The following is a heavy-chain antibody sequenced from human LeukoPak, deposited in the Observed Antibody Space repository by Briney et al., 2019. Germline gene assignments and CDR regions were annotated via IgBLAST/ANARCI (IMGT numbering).Heavy chain of an antibody. CDR3: ARDWGYAFDY. CDR1: GFAFTSSP. D-gene: IGHD3-16*01. V-gene: IGHV3-48*01. CDR2: IRADGVADT. Sequence: GGSLRLSCAASGFAFTSSPMNWVRQAPGKGLEWLSNIRADGVADTYYADSVKGRFTISRDDAKNSLYLQMNSLRAEDTAIYYCARDWGYAFDYWGQGALVTVSS. J-gene: IGHJ4*02.